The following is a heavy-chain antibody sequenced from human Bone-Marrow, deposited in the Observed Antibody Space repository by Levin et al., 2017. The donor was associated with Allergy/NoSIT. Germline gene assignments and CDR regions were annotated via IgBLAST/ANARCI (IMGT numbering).Heavy chain of an antibody. CDR2: ISSSSSYI. J-gene: IGHJ4*02. D-gene: IGHD6-13*01. CDR1: GFTFSSYS. Sequence: GGSLRLSCAASGFTFSSYSMNWVRQAPGKGLEWVSSISSSSSYIYYADSVKGRFTISRDNAKNSLYLQMNSLRAEDTAVYYCARCHSSPFSTYFDYWGQGTLVTVSS. V-gene: IGHV3-21*01. CDR3: ARCHSSPFSTYFDY.